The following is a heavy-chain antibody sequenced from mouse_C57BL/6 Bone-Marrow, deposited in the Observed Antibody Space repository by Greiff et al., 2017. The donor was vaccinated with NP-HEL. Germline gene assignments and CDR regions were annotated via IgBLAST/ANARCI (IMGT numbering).Heavy chain of an antibody. CDR2: ISDGGSYT. CDR1: GFTFSSYA. CDR3: ARAPVVAPYYVDY. V-gene: IGHV5-4*03. D-gene: IGHD1-1*01. J-gene: IGHJ2*01. Sequence: EVMLVESGGGLVKPGGSLKLSCAASGFTFSSYAMSWVRQTPEKRLEWVATISDGGSYTYYPDNVKGRCTISRDNAKNNLYLQLSHLKSEDTAMYYGARAPVVAPYYVDYWGQGTAPTVSS.